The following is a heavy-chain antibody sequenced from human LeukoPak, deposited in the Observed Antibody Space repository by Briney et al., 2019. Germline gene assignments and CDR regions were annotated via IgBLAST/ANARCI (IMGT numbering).Heavy chain of an antibody. J-gene: IGHJ3*02. CDR1: GGSITSHY. D-gene: IGHD2-15*01. CDR3: ARGYCADVTCYNAFKI. Sequence: SETLSLTCTVSGGSITSHYWSWIRQPPGKRLEWIGYMFYTGRTNYSPSLNSRVTISVDTSKNQVSLKLSSVTAADTAVYYCARGYCADVTCYNAFKIWGQGTMVTVSS. V-gene: IGHV4-59*08. CDR2: MFYTGRT.